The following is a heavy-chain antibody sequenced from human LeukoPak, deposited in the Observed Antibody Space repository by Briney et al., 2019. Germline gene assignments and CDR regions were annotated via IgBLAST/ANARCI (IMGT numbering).Heavy chain of an antibody. D-gene: IGHD5-18*01. CDR1: GFTPDDYV. V-gene: IGHV3-9*02. J-gene: IGHJ4*01. Sequence: GGSLRLSRAASGFTPDDYVMHWLRQAPGKGLEWVSGTSWNSGSIGYADSVKGRVTISRDNAKNSLYLQMNSLRAEDTALYYCAKGSGYSYGSGSDYWGQGTLVTVSS. CDR2: TSWNSGSI. CDR3: AKGSGYSYGSGSDY.